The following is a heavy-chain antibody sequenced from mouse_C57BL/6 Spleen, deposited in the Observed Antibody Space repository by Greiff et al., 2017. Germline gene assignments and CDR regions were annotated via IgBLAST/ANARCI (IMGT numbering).Heavy chain of an antibody. CDR2: IDPETGGT. D-gene: IGHD2-4*01. V-gene: IGHV1-15*01. J-gene: IGHJ1*03. CDR1: GYTFTDYE. Sequence: VQLQESGAELVRPGASVTLSCKASGYTFTDYEMHWVKQTPVHGLEWIGAIDPETGGTAYNQKFKGKAILTADKSSSTAYMELRSLTSEDSAVYYCTREITTRDWYFDVWGTGTTVTVSS. CDR3: TREITTRDWYFDV.